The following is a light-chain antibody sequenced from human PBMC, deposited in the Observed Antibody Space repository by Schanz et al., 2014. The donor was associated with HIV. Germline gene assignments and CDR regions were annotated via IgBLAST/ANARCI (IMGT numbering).Light chain of an antibody. CDR3: QSHDSRLSAWV. CDR1: SSDVGGYDF. Sequence: QSALTQPPFASGSPGQSVTITCTGTSSDVGGYDFASWYQQHPGKAPKLMIYEVTKRPLGVPNRFSGSKSGNTASLTVSGLQAEDEADYYCQSHDSRLSAWVFGGGTKLTVL. CDR2: EVT. V-gene: IGLV2-8*01. J-gene: IGLJ3*02.